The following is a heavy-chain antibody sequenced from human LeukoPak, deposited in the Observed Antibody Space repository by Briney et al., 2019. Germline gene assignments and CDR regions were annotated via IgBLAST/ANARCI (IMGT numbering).Heavy chain of an antibody. V-gene: IGHV4-61*01. CDR2: IYYSGST. J-gene: IGHJ4*02. Sequence: SETLSLTCTVSGGSISSSSYYWGWIRQPPGKGLEWIGYIYYSGSTNYNPSLKSRVTISVDTSKNQFSLKLSSVTAADTAVYYCARDLGARAVWGQGTLVTVSS. CDR3: ARDLGARAV. D-gene: IGHD1-26*01. CDR1: GGSISSSSYY.